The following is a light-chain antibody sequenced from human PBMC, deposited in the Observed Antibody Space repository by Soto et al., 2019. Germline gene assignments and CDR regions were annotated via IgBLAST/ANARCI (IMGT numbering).Light chain of an antibody. CDR3: QQYHSTPYT. CDR2: WAS. CDR1: HTVLFSSTNKIY. J-gene: IGKJ2*01. V-gene: IGKV4-1*01. Sequence: DIVMTQSPDSLAVSLGERATINCRASHTVLFSSTNKIYLAWYQQRPRQPPKLLISWASTRESGVPVRFSVGGSGTDHTLILNNVQAEDVAVYYCQQYHSTPYTFGQATRLEIK.